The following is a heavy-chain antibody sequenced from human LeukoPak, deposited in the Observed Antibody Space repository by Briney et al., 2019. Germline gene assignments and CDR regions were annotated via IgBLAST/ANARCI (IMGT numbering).Heavy chain of an antibody. Sequence: ASVKVSCKSSGYTFTIYYMHWVRQAPGQGLEWMGIINPSGGSTSYAQKFQGRVTMTRDTSTSTVYMELSSLRSEDTAVYYCARDRSGGKVTTSDAFDIWGQGTMVTVSS. CDR3: ARDRSGGKVTTSDAFDI. CDR2: INPSGGST. D-gene: IGHD4-17*01. CDR1: GYTFTIYY. V-gene: IGHV1-46*01. J-gene: IGHJ3*02.